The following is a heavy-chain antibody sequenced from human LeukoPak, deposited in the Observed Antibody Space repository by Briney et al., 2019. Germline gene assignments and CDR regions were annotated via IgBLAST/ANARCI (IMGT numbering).Heavy chain of an antibody. Sequence: TPSETLSLTCAVSGYSISSGYYWGWIRQPPGKGLEWIGSIYYSGSTYYNPSLQSRVTISVDTSKNQFSLKLSSVTAADTAVYYCARRQRHFDYWGQGTLVTVSS. J-gene: IGHJ4*02. CDR1: GYSISSGYY. CDR3: ARRQRHFDY. D-gene: IGHD6-25*01. V-gene: IGHV4-38-2*01. CDR2: IYYSGST.